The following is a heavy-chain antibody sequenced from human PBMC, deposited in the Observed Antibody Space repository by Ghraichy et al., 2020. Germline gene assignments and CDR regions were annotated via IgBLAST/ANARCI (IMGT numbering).Heavy chain of an antibody. J-gene: IGHJ3*02. D-gene: IGHD2-15*01. CDR2: IYHSGST. V-gene: IGHV4-30-2*01. Sequence: SETLSLTCAVSGGSISSGGYSWSWIRQPPGKGLEWIGYIYHSGSTYYNPSLKSRVTISVDRSKNQFSLKLSSVTAADTAVYYCAFGGHRAFDAFDIWGQGTMVTVSS. CDR1: GGSISSGGYS. CDR3: AFGGHRAFDAFDI.